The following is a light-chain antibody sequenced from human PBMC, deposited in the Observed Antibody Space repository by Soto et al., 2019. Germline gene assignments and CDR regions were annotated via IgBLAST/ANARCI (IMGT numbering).Light chain of an antibody. J-gene: IGKJ1*01. CDR1: QTISSW. CDR3: QQYNSYWT. Sequence: DIQMTQSPSTLSASVGDRVTITCRASQTISSWLAWYQQKPGKAPKLLIYDASTLESGVPSRFSGSGYGTQFTLTISSLQPDDSATYYCQQYNSYWTFGQGTKVDIK. V-gene: IGKV1-5*01. CDR2: DAS.